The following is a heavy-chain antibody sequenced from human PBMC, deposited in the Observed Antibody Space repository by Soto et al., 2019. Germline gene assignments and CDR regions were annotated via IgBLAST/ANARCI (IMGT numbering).Heavy chain of an antibody. CDR2: IYYSGST. Sequence: SETLSLTCTVSGGSISSSSYYWGWIRQPPGKGLEWIGSIYYSGSTYSNPSLKSRVTISVATSKNQFSLKLSSVTAADTAVYYCARHTPAIAISDHWGQGTLVTVS. CDR3: ARHTPAIAISDH. D-gene: IGHD2-15*01. V-gene: IGHV4-39*01. CDR1: GGSISSSSYY. J-gene: IGHJ4*02.